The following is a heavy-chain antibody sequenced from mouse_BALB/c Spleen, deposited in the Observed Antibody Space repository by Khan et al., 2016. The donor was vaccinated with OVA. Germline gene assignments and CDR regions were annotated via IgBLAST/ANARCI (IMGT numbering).Heavy chain of an antibody. CDR2: IWGDGSI. V-gene: IGHV2-3*01. J-gene: IGHJ2*01. Sequence: VQLQESGPGLVAPSQSLSITCTVSGFSLTSYGVSWVRQPSGKGLEWLGVIWGDGSINYHSVLKSRLSISKDNSKSQVFLILISLQTDDTATYYCTKLRVFYFDYWGQGTTLTVSS. CDR3: TKLRVFYFDY. CDR1: GFSLTSYG.